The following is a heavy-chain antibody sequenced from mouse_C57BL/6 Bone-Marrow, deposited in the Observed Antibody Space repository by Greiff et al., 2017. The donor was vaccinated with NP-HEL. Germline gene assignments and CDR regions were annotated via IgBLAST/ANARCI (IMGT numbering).Heavy chain of an antibody. CDR1: GYTFTSYW. CDR3: ARKTVVATKYFDV. D-gene: IGHD1-1*01. V-gene: IGHV1-59*01. CDR2: IDPSDSYT. J-gene: IGHJ1*03. Sequence: QVQLQQPGAELVRPGTSVKLSCKASGYTFTSYWMHWVKQRPGQGLEWIGVIDPSDSYTNYNQKFKGKATLTVDTSSSTAYMQLSSLKSEDSAVYYCARKTVVATKYFDVWGTGTTVTVSS.